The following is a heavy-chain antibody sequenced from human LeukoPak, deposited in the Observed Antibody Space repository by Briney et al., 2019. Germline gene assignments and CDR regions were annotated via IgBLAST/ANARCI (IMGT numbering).Heavy chain of an antibody. Sequence: GGSLSLSCAASGFTFDDYAMHWVRQAPGKGLEWVSGISWNSGSIGYADSVKGRFTISRDNAKNSLYLQMNSLRAEDTALYYCAKGHSYYYDSSGYHFDYWGQGTLVTVSS. CDR1: GFTFDDYA. D-gene: IGHD3-22*01. J-gene: IGHJ4*02. CDR3: AKGHSYYYDSSGYHFDY. CDR2: ISWNSGSI. V-gene: IGHV3-9*01.